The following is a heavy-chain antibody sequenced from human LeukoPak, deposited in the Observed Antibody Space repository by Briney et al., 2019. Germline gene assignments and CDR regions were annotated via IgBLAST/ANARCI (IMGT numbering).Heavy chain of an antibody. CDR3: AREITTGNFDY. Sequence: ASVKVSCKTSGYTFTSYGIIWVRQAPGQGLEWTGWVSPYNGNTNYAQKLQGRVTMTTDTSTRTAYMELRNLRSDDTAVYFCAREITTGNFDYWGQGTLVTVSS. CDR1: GYTFTSYG. J-gene: IGHJ4*02. V-gene: IGHV1-18*01. D-gene: IGHD4-11*01. CDR2: VSPYNGNT.